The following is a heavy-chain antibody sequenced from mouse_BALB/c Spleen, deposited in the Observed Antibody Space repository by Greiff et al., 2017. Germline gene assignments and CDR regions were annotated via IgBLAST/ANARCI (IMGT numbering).Heavy chain of an antibody. Sequence: EVQLQQSGGGLVQPGGSRKLSCAASGFTFSSFGMHWVRQAPEKGLEWVAYISSGSSTIYYADTVKGRFTISRDNPKNTLFLQMTSLRSEDTAMYYCARWGDYDEVYYAMDYWGQGTSVTVSS. D-gene: IGHD2-4*01. CDR1: GFTFSSFG. J-gene: IGHJ4*01. CDR3: ARWGDYDEVYYAMDY. V-gene: IGHV5-17*02. CDR2: ISSGSSTI.